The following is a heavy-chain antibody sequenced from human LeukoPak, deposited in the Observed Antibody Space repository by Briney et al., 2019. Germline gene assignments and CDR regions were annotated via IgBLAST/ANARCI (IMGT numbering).Heavy chain of an antibody. CDR1: GFTFSSYG. V-gene: IGHV3-33*01. D-gene: IGHD3-3*01. CDR2: IWYDGSNK. J-gene: IGHJ4*02. Sequence: GGSLRLSCAASGFTFSSYGMHWVRLAPGKGLEWVAVIWYDGSNKYYADSVKGRFTISRDNSKNTLYLQMNSLRAEDTAVYYCARDSLRFLVNWGQGTLVTVSS. CDR3: ARDSLRFLVN.